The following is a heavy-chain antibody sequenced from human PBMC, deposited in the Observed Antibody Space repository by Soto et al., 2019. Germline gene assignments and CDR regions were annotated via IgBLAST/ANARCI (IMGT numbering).Heavy chain of an antibody. J-gene: IGHJ4*02. D-gene: IGHD3-10*01. CDR3: AKDIGKLLWFGECDY. CDR2: ISWDGGST. V-gene: IGHV3-43*01. Sequence: EVQLVESGGVVVQPGGSLRLSCAASGFTFDDYTMHWVRQAPGKGLEWVSLISWDGGSTYYADSVKGRFTISRDNSKNSLYLQMNSLRTEDTALYYCAKDIGKLLWFGECDYWGQGTLVTVSS. CDR1: GFTFDDYT.